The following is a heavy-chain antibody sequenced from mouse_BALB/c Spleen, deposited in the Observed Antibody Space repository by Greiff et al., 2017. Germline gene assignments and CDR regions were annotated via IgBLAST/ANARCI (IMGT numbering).Heavy chain of an antibody. CDR1: GYTFTDYN. J-gene: IGHJ4*01. D-gene: IGHD2-4*01. CDR2: IYPYNGGT. V-gene: IGHV1S29*02. CDR3: ARSGDYVPYYAMDY. Sequence: EVQLQQSGPELVKPGASVKISCKASGYTFTDYNMHWVKQSHGKSLEWIGYIYPYNGGTGYNQKFKSKATLTVDNSSSTAYMELRSLTSEDSAVYYCARSGDYVPYYAMDYWGQGTSVTVSS.